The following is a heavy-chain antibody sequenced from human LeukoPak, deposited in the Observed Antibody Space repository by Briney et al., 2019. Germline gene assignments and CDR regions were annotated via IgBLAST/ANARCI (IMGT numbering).Heavy chain of an antibody. V-gene: IGHV4-38-2*02. Sequence: SETLSLTCTVSGYSISSGYYWGWIRQPPGKGLEWIGSIYHSGSTYYNPSLKSRVTISVDTSKNQFSLKLSSVTAADTAVYYCARDFRGRYSSTWSFDYWGQGTLVTVSS. CDR2: IYHSGST. CDR3: ARDFRGRYSSTWSFDY. J-gene: IGHJ4*02. CDR1: GYSISSGYY. D-gene: IGHD6-13*01.